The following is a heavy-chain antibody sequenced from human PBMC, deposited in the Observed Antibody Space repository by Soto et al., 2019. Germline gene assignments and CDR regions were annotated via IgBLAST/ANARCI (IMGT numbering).Heavy chain of an antibody. CDR2: ISWNSGII. CDR1: GFTFDDYA. J-gene: IGHJ4*02. Sequence: EVQLVESGGGLVQPGRSLRLSCAASGFTFDDYAMHWVRQAPGKGLEWVSGISWNSGIIGYADSVKGRLTISRDNAKNSLYLQMNSLRAEDTALYYCAKDRGLVLSFYFDYWGQGTLVTVSS. V-gene: IGHV3-9*01. D-gene: IGHD6-19*01. CDR3: AKDRGLVLSFYFDY.